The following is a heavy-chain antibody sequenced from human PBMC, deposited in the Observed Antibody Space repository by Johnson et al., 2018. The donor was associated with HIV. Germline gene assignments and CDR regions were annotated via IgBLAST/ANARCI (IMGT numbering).Heavy chain of an antibody. V-gene: IGHV3-30*19. J-gene: IGHJ3*02. Sequence: QVQLVESGGGVVQPGRSLRLSCAASGFTFSSYGMHWVRQAPGKVLQWVAVIWYDGNNKYYADSVKGRFTISRDNSRNTLYLQMNSLRTDDSAVYYCARPTVVVLPHGAFDIWGPGTMVTVSS. CDR1: GFTFSSYG. D-gene: IGHD2-2*01. CDR2: IWYDGNNK. CDR3: ARPTVVVLPHGAFDI.